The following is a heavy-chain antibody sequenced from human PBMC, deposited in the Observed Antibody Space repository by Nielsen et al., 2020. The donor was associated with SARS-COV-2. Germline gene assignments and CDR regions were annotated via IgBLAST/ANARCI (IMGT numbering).Heavy chain of an antibody. CDR2: ISCDGSNK. J-gene: IGHJ3*02. CDR1: GFTFSSYG. V-gene: IGHV3-30*18. Sequence: GGSLRLSCAASGFTFSSYGMHWVRQAPGKGLEWVAVISCDGSNKYYADSVKGRFTISRDNSKNTLYLQMNSLRAEDTAVYYCAKSYAYYYSSGNRDDAFDIWGQGAMVTVSS. CDR3: AKSYAYYYSSGNRDDAFDI. D-gene: IGHD3-10*01.